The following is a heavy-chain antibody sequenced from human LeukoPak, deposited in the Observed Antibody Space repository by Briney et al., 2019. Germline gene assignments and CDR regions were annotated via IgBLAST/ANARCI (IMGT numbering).Heavy chain of an antibody. CDR2: ISGTGVNT. V-gene: IGHV3-23*01. CDR1: GFTLSNFA. CDR3: AKSSVRGVDSFDY. J-gene: IGHJ4*02. Sequence: GRSLRLSCAATGFTLSNFAMSWVRQAAGKGLEWVSTISGTGVNTHCADSARGRFTISRDYSKNTLYLRMSSLRAEDTAVYYCAKSSVRGVDSFDYWGQGTLVTVSS. D-gene: IGHD3-10*01.